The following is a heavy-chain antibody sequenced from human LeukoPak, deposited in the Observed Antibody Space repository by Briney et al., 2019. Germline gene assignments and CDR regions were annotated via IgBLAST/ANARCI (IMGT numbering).Heavy chain of an antibody. CDR1: GFTFSGSA. CDR2: ISSSGSII. J-gene: IGHJ4*02. Sequence: GGSLRLSCAASGFTFSGSAMHWVRQASGKGLEWLSFISSSGSIIYYADSMKGRFTISRDNAKNSLYLQMNSLRAEDTAVYYCARGQYTSDWYYFDYWGQGTLVTVSS. D-gene: IGHD6-19*01. CDR3: ARGQYTSDWYYFDY. V-gene: IGHV3-48*03.